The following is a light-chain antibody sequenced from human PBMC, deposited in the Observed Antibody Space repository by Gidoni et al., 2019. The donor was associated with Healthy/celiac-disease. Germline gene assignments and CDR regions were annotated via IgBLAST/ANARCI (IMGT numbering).Light chain of an antibody. CDR3: QQRSNWPFT. V-gene: IGKV3-11*01. J-gene: IGKJ3*01. CDR2: DAS. CDR1: QSVSSY. Sequence: EIVLTQSPATLSLSPGERATLSCRSSQSVSSYLAWYQQKPGQAPRLRIHDASNRATGIPARFSGSGSGTDFTLTISSLEPEDLAVYYCQQRSNWPFTFXPXTKVDIK.